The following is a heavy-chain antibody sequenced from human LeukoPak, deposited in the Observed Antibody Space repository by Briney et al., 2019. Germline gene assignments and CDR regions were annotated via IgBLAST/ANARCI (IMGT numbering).Heavy chain of an antibody. V-gene: IGHV3-23*01. J-gene: IGHJ6*03. Sequence: GGSLRLSCAASGFTFSSYGMSWVRQAPGKGLEWVSAISGSGGSTYYADSVKGRFTISRDNSKNTLYLQMNSLRAEDTAVYYCARVQQQLAQRTYYYYYYMDVWGKGTTVTISS. CDR2: ISGSGGST. CDR3: ARVQQQLAQRTYYYYYYMDV. D-gene: IGHD6-13*01. CDR1: GFTFSSYG.